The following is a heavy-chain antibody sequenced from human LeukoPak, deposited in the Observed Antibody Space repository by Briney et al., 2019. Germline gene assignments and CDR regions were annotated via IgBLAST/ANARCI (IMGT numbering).Heavy chain of an antibody. Sequence: SVKVSCKASGGTFSSYAISWVRQAPGQGLEWMGRIIPIFGTANYAQKFQGRVTITTDESTGTAYMELSSLRSEDTAVCYCARDRSYYDSSGFLDYWGQGTLVTVSS. J-gene: IGHJ4*02. CDR2: IIPIFGTA. D-gene: IGHD3-22*01. CDR3: ARDRSYYDSSGFLDY. V-gene: IGHV1-69*05. CDR1: GGTFSSYA.